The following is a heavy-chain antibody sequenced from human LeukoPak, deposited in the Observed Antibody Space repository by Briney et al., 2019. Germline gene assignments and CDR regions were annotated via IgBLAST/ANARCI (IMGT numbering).Heavy chain of an antibody. CDR1: GGSISSSSYY. D-gene: IGHD3-22*01. CDR2: IYYSGST. Sequence: SETLSLTCTVSGGSISSSSYYWGWIRQPPGKGLEWIGSIYYSGSTYYNPSLKSRVTISVDTSKNQFSLKLSSVTAADTAVYYCARGVWDYDSTEYYFDYWGRGTLVTVSS. V-gene: IGHV4-39*07. CDR3: ARGVWDYDSTEYYFDY. J-gene: IGHJ4*02.